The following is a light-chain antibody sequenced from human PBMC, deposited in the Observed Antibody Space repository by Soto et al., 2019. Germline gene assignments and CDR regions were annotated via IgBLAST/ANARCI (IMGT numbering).Light chain of an antibody. CDR1: QSLLHSAGKTY. CDR2: DVS. Sequence: IMMTQTPLSLSVTPGQPASISCTSSQSLLHSAGKTYLYWYLQKPGHPPQLLIYDVSNRFSGIPDRFSGSGSGTDFTLKISRVEAEDVAIYYCTQTIQIPCTFGQGTNVDIK. CDR3: TQTIQIPCT. J-gene: IGKJ1*01. V-gene: IGKV2D-29*01.